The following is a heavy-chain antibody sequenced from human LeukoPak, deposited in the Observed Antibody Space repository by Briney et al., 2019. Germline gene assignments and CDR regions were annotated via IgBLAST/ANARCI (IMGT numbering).Heavy chain of an antibody. CDR3: ARTSIAARRADFDY. J-gene: IGHJ4*02. D-gene: IGHD6-6*01. CDR1: GYTFTDYY. V-gene: IGHV1-2*02. CDR2: INSNSGGT. Sequence: ASVKVSCKTSGYTFTDYYIHWMRQAPGQGLEWMGWINSNSGGTSYAQKFQGRVTLTRDTPTRTAFMELNRLTSDDTAVYHCARTSIAARRADFDYWGQGTLVTVSS.